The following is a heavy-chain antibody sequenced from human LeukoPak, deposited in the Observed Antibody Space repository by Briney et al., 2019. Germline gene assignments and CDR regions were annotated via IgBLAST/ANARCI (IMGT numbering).Heavy chain of an antibody. CDR1: GGTFSSYA. J-gene: IGHJ3*02. CDR3: AREVVVVPAAINRGAFDS. D-gene: IGHD2-2*02. CDR2: IIPIFGTA. Sequence: SVKVSCKASGGTFSSYAISWVRQAPGQGLEWMGRIIPIFGTANYAQKFQGRVTITGDESTSTAYMEMSSLRSEDTAVYYCAREVVVVPAAINRGAFDSWGQGTMVTISS. V-gene: IGHV1-69*15.